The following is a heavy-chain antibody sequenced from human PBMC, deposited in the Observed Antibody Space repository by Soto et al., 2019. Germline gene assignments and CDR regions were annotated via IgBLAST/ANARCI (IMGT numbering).Heavy chain of an antibody. Sequence: QVQLVQSGAEVKKPGSSVKVSCKASGGTFSSYAISWVRQAPGQGLEWMGGIIPILGTANYAQKFQGRVTITADESTSTAYMELSSLRSEDTAVYYCATSGYYYDSSGYYGFRRYYFDYWGQGTLVTVSS. J-gene: IGHJ4*02. CDR2: IIPILGTA. CDR3: ATSGYYYDSSGYYGFRRYYFDY. D-gene: IGHD3-22*01. CDR1: GGTFSSYA. V-gene: IGHV1-69*01.